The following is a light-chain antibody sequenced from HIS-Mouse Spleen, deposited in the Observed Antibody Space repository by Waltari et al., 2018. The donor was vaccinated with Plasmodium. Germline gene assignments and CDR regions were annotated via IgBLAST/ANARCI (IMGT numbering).Light chain of an antibody. CDR2: GAS. CDR1: PSVSSN. Sequence: EMVMTHSPSTLSVSRGARATLSWRASPSVSSNLAWYQQKPGQPPRRLLYGASTRATGIPARFSGSGSGTEFTLTISSLQSEDFAVYYCQQYNHWSFTFGPGTKVDIK. V-gene: IGKV3-15*01. CDR3: QQYNHWSFT. J-gene: IGKJ3*01.